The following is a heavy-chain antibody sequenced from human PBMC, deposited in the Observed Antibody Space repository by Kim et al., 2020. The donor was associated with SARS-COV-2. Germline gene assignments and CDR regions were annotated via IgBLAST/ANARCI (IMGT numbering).Heavy chain of an antibody. CDR3: ASGSRGEYCTGGRCYPGYYYYGMDV. CDR1: GYTFSTYY. V-gene: IGHV1-46*01. Sequence: ASVKVSCKASGYTFSTYYMHWVRQAPGQGLEWMGIINPSGDSTSYAQRFQGRVTMTRDTSTGTVYMELNSLRSEDTATYYCASGSRGEYCTGGRCYPGYYYYGMDVWGQGTTVTVSS. D-gene: IGHD2-15*01. CDR2: INPSGDST. J-gene: IGHJ6*02.